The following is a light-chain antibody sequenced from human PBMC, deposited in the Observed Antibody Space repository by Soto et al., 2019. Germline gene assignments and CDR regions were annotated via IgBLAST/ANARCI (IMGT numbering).Light chain of an antibody. Sequence: PSTLSASIGDRVTITCRASQSINNRLAWYQQMPGKAPNLLIYDASSLESGVPSRFRGSGSETEFTLTISGLQPDDFATYYCQQFIDGWTFGQGTKVDIK. J-gene: IGKJ1*01. V-gene: IGKV1-5*01. CDR1: QSINNR. CDR3: QQFIDGWT. CDR2: DAS.